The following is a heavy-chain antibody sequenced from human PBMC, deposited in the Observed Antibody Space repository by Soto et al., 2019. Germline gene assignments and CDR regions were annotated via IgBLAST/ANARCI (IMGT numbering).Heavy chain of an antibody. J-gene: IGHJ6*02. CDR2: INTYNGNT. Sequence: QVQLVQSGAEVKNPGASVKVSCKASGYTFTRYGIGWARQAPGQGLEWMGWINTYNGNTNYAPNVQGRVTLTTDTSTSPAYMELRSLRPNDPAIYYCAMVDVYVTPSPQDVWGQGTTVIVSS. D-gene: IGHD3-16*01. CDR3: AMVDVYVTPSPQDV. CDR1: GYTFTRYG. V-gene: IGHV1-18*01.